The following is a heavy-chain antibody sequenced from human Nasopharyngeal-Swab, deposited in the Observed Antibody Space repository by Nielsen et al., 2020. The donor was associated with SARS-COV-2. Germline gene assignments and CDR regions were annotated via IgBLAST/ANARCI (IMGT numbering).Heavy chain of an antibody. D-gene: IGHD1-26*01. CDR3: ARIAGRGSIYYYYMDV. V-gene: IGHV3-23*01. J-gene: IGHJ6*03. CDR1: GFSFSSYV. CDR2: ILGSGGGT. Sequence: GESLKISCAVSGFSFSSYVMSWVRQVPGKGLEWVSAILGSGGGTYSADSVKGRFTISRDSSKNTLYLQMNSLRAEDTAVYFCARIAGRGSIYYYYMDVWGTGTTVTVSS.